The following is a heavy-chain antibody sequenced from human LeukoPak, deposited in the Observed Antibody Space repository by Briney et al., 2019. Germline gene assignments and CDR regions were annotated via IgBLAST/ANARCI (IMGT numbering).Heavy chain of an antibody. CDR2: IRSSSSYI. J-gene: IGHJ4*02. CDR1: GFTFSSYT. V-gene: IGHV3-21*01. CDR3: ARDGHFDY. Sequence: AGALRLSCAVSGFTFSSYTMNWVRRAPGKGLEWVSSIRSSSSYIYHADSVKGRFTISRDNAKNSLYLQMNSLRAEDTAVYYCARDGHFDYWGQGTLVTVSS.